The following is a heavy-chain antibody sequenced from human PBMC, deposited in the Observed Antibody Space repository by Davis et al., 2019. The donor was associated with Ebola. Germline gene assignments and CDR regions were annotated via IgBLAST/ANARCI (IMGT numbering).Heavy chain of an antibody. CDR2: IIPILGIA. D-gene: IGHD4-11*01. CDR3: ARERVTTRYYYYYYGMDV. V-gene: IGHV1-69*04. Sequence: SVKVSCKASGGTFSSYTISWVRQAPGQGLEWMGRIIPILGIANYAQKFQGRVTITADKSTRTAYMELSSLRSEDTAVYYCARERVTTRYYYYYYGMDVWGKGTTVTVSS. CDR1: GGTFSSYT. J-gene: IGHJ6*04.